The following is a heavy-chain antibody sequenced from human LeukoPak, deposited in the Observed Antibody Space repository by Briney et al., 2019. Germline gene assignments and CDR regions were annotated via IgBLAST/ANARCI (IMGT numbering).Heavy chain of an antibody. J-gene: IGHJ4*02. D-gene: IGHD3-22*01. CDR1: GFTFSSYS. CDR3: ARAQWLSKEDFDY. CDR2: ISSSSYI. V-gene: IGHV3-21*01. Sequence: GGSLRLSCAASGFTFSSYSMNWVRQAPGKGLEWVSSISSSSYIYYADSVKGRFTISRDNAKNSLYLQMNSLRAEDTAVYYCARAQWLSKEDFDYWGQGTLVTVSS.